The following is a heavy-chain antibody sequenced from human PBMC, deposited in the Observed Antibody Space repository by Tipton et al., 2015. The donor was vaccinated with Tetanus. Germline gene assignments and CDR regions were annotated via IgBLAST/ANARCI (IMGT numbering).Heavy chain of an antibody. CDR1: GYLFSSFD. D-gene: IGHD4-17*01. V-gene: IGHV4-59*01. Sequence: LRLSCTASGYLFSSFDIHWVRQAPGKGLEWLGYTYYSGSTGYNPSLKSRVTISIDSSKNQFSLKLTSVTAADTAVYYCARDERYGDYAYWGQGALVTVSS. CDR3: ARDERYGDYAY. J-gene: IGHJ4*02. CDR2: TYYSGST.